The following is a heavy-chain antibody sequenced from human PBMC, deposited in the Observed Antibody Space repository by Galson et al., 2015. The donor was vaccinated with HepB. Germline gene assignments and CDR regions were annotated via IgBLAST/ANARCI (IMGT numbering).Heavy chain of an antibody. V-gene: IGHV3-21*01. Sequence: SLRLSCAASGFTFSSYSMNWVRQAPGKGLEWVSSISSSSSYIYYADTVKGRFTISRDNAKNSLYLQMNSLRAEDTAVYYCARVGVGIPFDYWGQGTLVTVSS. D-gene: IGHD7-27*01. CDR3: ARVGVGIPFDY. CDR2: ISSSSSYI. CDR1: GFTFSSYS. J-gene: IGHJ4*02.